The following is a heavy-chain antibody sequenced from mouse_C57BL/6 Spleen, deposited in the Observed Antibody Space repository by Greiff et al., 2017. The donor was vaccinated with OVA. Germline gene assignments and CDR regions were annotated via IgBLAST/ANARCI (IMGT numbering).Heavy chain of an antibody. CDR1: GYTFTSYW. CDR2: IYPGSGST. Sequence: VQLQQSGAELVKPGASVKMSCKASGYTFTSYWITWVKQRPGQGLEWIGDIYPGSGSTNYNEKFKSKATLTVDTSSSTAYMQLSSLTSEDSAVYYCARSPTGYWYFDVWGTGTTVTVSS. V-gene: IGHV1-55*01. J-gene: IGHJ1*03. D-gene: IGHD4-1*02. CDR3: ARSPTGYWYFDV.